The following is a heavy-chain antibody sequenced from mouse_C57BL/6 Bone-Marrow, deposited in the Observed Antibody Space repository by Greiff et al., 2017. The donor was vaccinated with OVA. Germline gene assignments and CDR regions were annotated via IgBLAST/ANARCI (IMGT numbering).Heavy chain of an antibody. CDR3: ARRGITTVVASPSYSAMDY. Sequence: QVQLLQPGAELVKPGASVTLSCKVSGYTFTSYWMHWVKQRPGQGLEWIGMIHPNSGSPNYNEKFTSKATLTVDKSSSTAYMRLSSLTPEDSSVYYCARRGITTVVASPSYSAMDYWGQGTSVTVSS. V-gene: IGHV1-64*01. D-gene: IGHD1-1*01. CDR2: IHPNSGSP. CDR1: GYTFTSYW. J-gene: IGHJ4*01.